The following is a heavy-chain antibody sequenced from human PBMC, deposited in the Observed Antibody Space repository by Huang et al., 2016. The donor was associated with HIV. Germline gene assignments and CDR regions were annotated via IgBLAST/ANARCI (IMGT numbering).Heavy chain of an antibody. CDR2: IYPRDSET. V-gene: IGHV5-51*01. J-gene: IGHJ4*02. CDR3: ARQVDGFGSHFDF. D-gene: IGHD2-15*01. Sequence: EVLLVQSGAELKEPGESLKISCKASGYGFSSYWIGWVRQKPGKGLEWMVSIYPRDSETKYSPSFDGQVTISADKSTRTAYLQWESLKAPDTAIYFCARQVDGFGSHFDFWGQGTLVSVSS. CDR1: GYGFSSYW.